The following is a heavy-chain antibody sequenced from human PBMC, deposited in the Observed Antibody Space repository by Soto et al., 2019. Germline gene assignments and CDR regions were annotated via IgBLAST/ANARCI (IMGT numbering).Heavy chain of an antibody. CDR1: GGTFGSYA. J-gene: IGHJ4*02. D-gene: IGHD2-2*01. CDR3: ATALGGRSTSCTLDY. Sequence: QVQLVQSGAEVKKPGSSVKVSCKASGGTFGSYAFSWVRQAPGQGLEWMGGIIPVSGAAHYAQKFQGRVTIPADESTSTAYMELRSRSSQDTAVYYWATALGGRSTSCTLDYWGQGTRVIVSS. V-gene: IGHV1-69*01. CDR2: IIPVSGAA.